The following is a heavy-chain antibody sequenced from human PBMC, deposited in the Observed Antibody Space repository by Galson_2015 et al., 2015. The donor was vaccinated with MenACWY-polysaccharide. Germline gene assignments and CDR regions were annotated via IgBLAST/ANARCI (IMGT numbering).Heavy chain of an antibody. J-gene: IGHJ4*02. Sequence: SLRLSCAASGFTFSIYVMTWVRQAPGKGLEWVSAISSGSDTAYYTDSVKGRSTISRDNSKDTLHLQMDSLRAEDTAVYYCVKGGRADNWGQGTLVTVSS. CDR1: GFTFSIYV. CDR3: VKGGRADN. D-gene: IGHD3-16*01. CDR2: ISSGSDTA. V-gene: IGHV3-23*01.